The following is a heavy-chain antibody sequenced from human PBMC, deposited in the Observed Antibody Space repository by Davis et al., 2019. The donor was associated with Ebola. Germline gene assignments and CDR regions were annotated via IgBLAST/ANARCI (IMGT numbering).Heavy chain of an antibody. V-gene: IGHV3-21*01. CDR2: ITRRSDEI. Sequence: PGGSLRLSCAGFEFTFSSYSMNWVRQAPGKGLEWIASITRRSDEIHYADSVQGRVTISRDNARNSVFLQMDSLRVGDTGVYYCARDLSGDYGSTTHFPYYYMDVWGQGTTVTVSS. CDR3: ARDLSGDYGSTTHFPYYYMDV. J-gene: IGHJ6*03. D-gene: IGHD3-10*01. CDR1: EFTFSSYS.